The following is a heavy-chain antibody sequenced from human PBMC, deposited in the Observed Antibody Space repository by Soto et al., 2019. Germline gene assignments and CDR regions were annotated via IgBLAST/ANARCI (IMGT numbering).Heavy chain of an antibody. CDR1: GFTFSSYA. CDR3: AKGPYSGSYYDFHYFDY. D-gene: IGHD1-26*01. Sequence: GGSLRLSCAASGFTFSSYAMSWVRQVPGKGLEWVSAISGSGGSTYYADSVKGRFTISRDNSKNTLYLQMNSLRAEDTAVYYCAKGPYSGSYYDFHYFDYWGQGTLVTVSS. CDR2: ISGSGGST. J-gene: IGHJ4*02. V-gene: IGHV3-23*01.